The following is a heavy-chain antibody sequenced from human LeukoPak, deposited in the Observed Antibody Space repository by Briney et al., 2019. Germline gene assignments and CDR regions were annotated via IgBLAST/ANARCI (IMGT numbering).Heavy chain of an antibody. J-gene: IGHJ4*02. Sequence: GGSLRLSCAASGFPFSDYYMTWIRQAPGKGLEWVSYISVTGTTIYYADSVKGRFTISRDNSKNTLYLQMNSLRAEDTAVYYCARDPVDYYDSSGIYWGQGTLVTVSS. CDR3: ARDPVDYYDSSGIY. V-gene: IGHV3-11*01. CDR1: GFPFSDYY. D-gene: IGHD3-22*01. CDR2: ISVTGTTI.